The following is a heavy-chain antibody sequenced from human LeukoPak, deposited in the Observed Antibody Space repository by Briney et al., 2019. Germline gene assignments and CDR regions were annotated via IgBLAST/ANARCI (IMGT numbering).Heavy chain of an antibody. J-gene: IGHJ4*02. CDR3: ARRAGAYSHPYDY. Sequence: GGSLRLSCTVSGFTVSSNSMSWVRQAPGKGLEWVSFIYSDNTHYSDSVKGRFTISRDNPKNTLYLQMNSLRAEDTAVYYCARRAGAYSHPYDYWGQGTLVTVSS. CDR2: IYSDNT. D-gene: IGHD4/OR15-4a*01. CDR1: GFTVSSNS. V-gene: IGHV3-53*01.